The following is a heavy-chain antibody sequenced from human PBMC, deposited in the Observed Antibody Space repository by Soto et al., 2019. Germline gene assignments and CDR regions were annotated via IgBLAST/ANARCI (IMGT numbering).Heavy chain of an antibody. CDR1: GGTFANFA. CDR3: TRDTSDYDSNWFDP. Sequence: VQLVQSGAEVKKPGSSVKVSCKAFGGTFANFAINWVRQAPGQGLEWMGGIIPISGTPYYAQRFQGRVTITADESTTTTDMELNSLTSEDTAIYYCTRDTSDYDSNWFDPWGQGTLVTVSS. J-gene: IGHJ5*02. D-gene: IGHD5-12*01. V-gene: IGHV1-69*01. CDR2: IIPISGTP.